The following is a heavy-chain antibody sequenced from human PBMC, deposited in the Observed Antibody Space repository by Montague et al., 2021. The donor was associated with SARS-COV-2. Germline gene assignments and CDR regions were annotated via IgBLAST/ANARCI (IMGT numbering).Heavy chain of an antibody. J-gene: IGHJ5*02. Sequence: PALVKPTQTLTLTCTFSGISLSTSGVGVAWIRRPPGKALEWLALIYWDDDERYSPSMRSRLTITKDTSENQVVLRMTNMDPMDTATYYCAPLGFDSRSYYTPHNWFDPWGQGILVTVSS. CDR2: IYWDDDE. V-gene: IGHV2-5*02. CDR3: APLGFDSRSYYTPHNWFDP. CDR1: GISLSTSGVG. D-gene: IGHD3-10*01.